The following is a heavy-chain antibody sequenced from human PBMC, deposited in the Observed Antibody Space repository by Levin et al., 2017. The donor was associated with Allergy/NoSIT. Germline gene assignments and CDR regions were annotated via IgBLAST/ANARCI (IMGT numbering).Heavy chain of an antibody. CDR1: GGPFDGIY. Sequence: GSLRLSCAVYGGPFDGIYWTWIRQPPGKGLEWIGEINDNGRANYNPSLKSRVIMSVDTSKNQFSLKQRTVTAADTAVYFCASASFKWLRDDWYYHGLDVWGQGTTVTVSS. D-gene: IGHD5-12*01. CDR2: INDNGRA. CDR3: ASASFKWLRDDWYYHGLDV. J-gene: IGHJ6*02. V-gene: IGHV4-34*01.